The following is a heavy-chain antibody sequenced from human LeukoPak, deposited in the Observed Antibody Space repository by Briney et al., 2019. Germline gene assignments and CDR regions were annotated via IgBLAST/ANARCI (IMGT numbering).Heavy chain of an antibody. CDR2: IRYDGSNK. V-gene: IGHV3-30*02. Sequence: GGSLRLSCAASGFTFSSYGMHWARQAPGKGLEWVAFIRYDGSNKYYADSVKGRFTISRDNSKNTLYLQMNSLRAEDTAVYYCAKDDSGYSYGYAGPGDYWGQGTLVTVSS. D-gene: IGHD5-18*01. CDR1: GFTFSSYG. CDR3: AKDDSGYSYGYAGPGDY. J-gene: IGHJ4*02.